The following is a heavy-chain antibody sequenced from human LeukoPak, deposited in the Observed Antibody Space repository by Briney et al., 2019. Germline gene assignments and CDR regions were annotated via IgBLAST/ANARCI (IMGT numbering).Heavy chain of an antibody. D-gene: IGHD5-18*01. V-gene: IGHV4-34*01. CDR1: GGSFSGYY. CDR3: ARGTAMATIYYYDSYMDV. CDR2: INHSGST. Sequence: SETLSLTCAVYGGSFSGYYWSWIRQRPGKGLEWIGEINHSGSTKYNPSLKSRVTISVDASKLQFPLKLSSVTAADTAVYYCARGTAMATIYYYDSYMDVWGKGTTVTVSS. J-gene: IGHJ6*03.